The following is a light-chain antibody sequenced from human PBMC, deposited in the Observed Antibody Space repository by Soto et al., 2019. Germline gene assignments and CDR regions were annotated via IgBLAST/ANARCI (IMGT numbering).Light chain of an antibody. J-gene: IGKJ3*01. Sequence: EIVLTQSPGTLSLSPGERATLSCRASQSVSSTYLAWYQQKPGQAPRLLIYGASSRASGIPDRFSGSGSGTDFTLTISRLDPEDFAVYHCQQYGRSSLTFGPGTKVDIK. V-gene: IGKV3-20*01. CDR1: QSVSSTY. CDR2: GAS. CDR3: QQYGRSSLT.